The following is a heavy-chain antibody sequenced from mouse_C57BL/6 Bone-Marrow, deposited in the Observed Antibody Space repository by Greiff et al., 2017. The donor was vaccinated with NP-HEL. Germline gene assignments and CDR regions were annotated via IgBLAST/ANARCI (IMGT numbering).Heavy chain of an antibody. CDR1: GYTFTNYW. CDR3: ARDHDLYWYFDV. J-gene: IGHJ1*03. Sequence: QVQLQQPGAELVKPGASVKLSCKASGYTFTNYWMQWVKQRPGQGLEWIGEIDPSDSYTNYNQKFKGKATLTVAPSSSTAYMQLSNLTSEDSAVYYCARDHDLYWYFDVWGKGTTVTVSS. V-gene: IGHV1-50*01. CDR2: IDPSDSYT. D-gene: IGHD2-12*01.